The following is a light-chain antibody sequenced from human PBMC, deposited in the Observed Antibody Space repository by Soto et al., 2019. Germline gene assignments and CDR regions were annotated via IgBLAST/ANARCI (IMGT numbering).Light chain of an antibody. CDR3: MIWHSTAVV. J-gene: IGLJ2*01. CDR2: YKSDSDK. V-gene: IGLV5-45*03. Sequence: QPVLPQPSSLSASPGASASLTCTLRSDINVGPYRIYWYQQKPGSRPQHLLTYKSDSDKQQGSGVPSRFSGSKDASANAAILLISGLQSEDEADYYCMIWHSTAVVFGGGTKVTVL. CDR1: SDINVGPYR.